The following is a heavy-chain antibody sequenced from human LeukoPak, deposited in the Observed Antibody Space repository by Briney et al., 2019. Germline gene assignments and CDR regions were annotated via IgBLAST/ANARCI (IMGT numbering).Heavy chain of an antibody. CDR1: GGSISSYY. V-gene: IGHV4-59*08. D-gene: IGHD2-2*03. CDR3: ARHSRLDKSSLSWADY. CDR2: IYYGGST. Sequence: PSETLSLTCTVSGGSISSYYWSWIRQPPGKGLEWIGYIYYGGSTNYNPSLKSRVTISVDTSKNQFSLKLSSVTAADTAVYYCARHSRLDKSSLSWADYWGQGTLVTVSS. J-gene: IGHJ4*02.